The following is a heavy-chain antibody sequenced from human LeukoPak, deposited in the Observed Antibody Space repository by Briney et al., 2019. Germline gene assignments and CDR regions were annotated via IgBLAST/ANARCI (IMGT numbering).Heavy chain of an antibody. CDR2: ISSISSYI. J-gene: IGHJ3*02. CDR1: GVTFSSYS. CDR3: ARDLSDAFDI. V-gene: IGHV3-21*01. D-gene: IGHD2/OR15-2a*01. Sequence: GGSLRLSCAASGVTFSSYSMNWVRQAPGEGLEWVSSISSISSYIYYADSVKGRFTISRDNAKNSLYLQMKRLRAEDTAVYYCARDLSDAFDIWSQGPMVTVSS.